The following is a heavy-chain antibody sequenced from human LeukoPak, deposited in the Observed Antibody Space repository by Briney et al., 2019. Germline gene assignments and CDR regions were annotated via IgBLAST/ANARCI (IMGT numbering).Heavy chain of an antibody. D-gene: IGHD2-21*01. J-gene: IGHJ3*02. CDR1: GYTLSELS. CDR2: FDPDDGEA. Sequence: ASVKVSCRVSGYTLSELSTQWVRQAPGEGLEWMGGFDPDDGEAIYAQKFQGRVTMTEDTSTDTAYMDLSSLRSEDTAVYYCATASLEAVIVGEGDAFNIWGQGTMVTVSS. V-gene: IGHV1-24*01. CDR3: ATASLEAVIVGEGDAFNI.